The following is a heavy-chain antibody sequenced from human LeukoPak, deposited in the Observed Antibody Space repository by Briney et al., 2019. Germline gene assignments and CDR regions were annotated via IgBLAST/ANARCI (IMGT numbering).Heavy chain of an antibody. CDR1: GGSITGYY. J-gene: IGHJ4*02. Sequence: SETLSLTCTVSGGSITGYYWSWIRQPPGKGLEWIGYVFYSGTTLYNPSLKSRVTISVGTSKTQFSLKLSSVTAADTAVYYCATSGYSYSYYFDYWGQGTLVTVSS. CDR2: VFYSGTT. CDR3: ATSGYSYSYYFDY. D-gene: IGHD5-12*01. V-gene: IGHV4-59*08.